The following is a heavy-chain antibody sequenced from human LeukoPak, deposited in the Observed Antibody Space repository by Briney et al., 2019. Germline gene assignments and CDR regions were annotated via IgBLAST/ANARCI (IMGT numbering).Heavy chain of an antibody. CDR1: GYTFTSYG. V-gene: IGHV1-18*01. J-gene: IGHJ4*02. Sequence: ASVKVSCKASGYTFTSYGISWVRQAPGQGLEWMGWISAYNGNTNYAQKLQGRVTMTTDTSTSTAYMELRSLRPDDTAVYYCARDNRHDYGDYGGGFDYWGQGTLVTVSS. D-gene: IGHD4-17*01. CDR2: ISAYNGNT. CDR3: ARDNRHDYGDYGGGFDY.